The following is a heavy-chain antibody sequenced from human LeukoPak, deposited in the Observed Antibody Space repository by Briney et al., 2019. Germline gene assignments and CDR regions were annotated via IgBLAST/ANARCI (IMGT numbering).Heavy chain of an antibody. CDR3: ATWAFYHSLDV. CDR1: GFTFDAYA. D-gene: IGHD1-26*01. CDR2: INKDGSAT. Sequence: GGSLRLSCEASGFTFDAYAMHWVRQAPGKGLEWVSLINKDGSATYYADSVKGQFTISRGNSKNSLYLQMNSLRSEDTALYYCATWAFYHSLDVWGQGTTVTVSS. V-gene: IGHV3-43*02. J-gene: IGHJ6*02.